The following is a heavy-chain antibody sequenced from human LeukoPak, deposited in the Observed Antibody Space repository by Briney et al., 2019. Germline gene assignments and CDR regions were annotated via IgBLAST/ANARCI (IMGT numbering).Heavy chain of an antibody. J-gene: IGHJ4*02. CDR1: GYTFTNYA. CDR3: ARSTEMATITGFGY. CDR2: INPNSGGT. D-gene: IGHD5-24*01. V-gene: IGHV1-2*02. Sequence: ASVKVSCKASGYTFTNYAMNWVRQAPGQGLEWMGWINPNSGGTNYAQKFQGRVTMTRDTSISTAYMELSRLRSDDTAVYYCARSTEMATITGFGYWGQGTLVTVSS.